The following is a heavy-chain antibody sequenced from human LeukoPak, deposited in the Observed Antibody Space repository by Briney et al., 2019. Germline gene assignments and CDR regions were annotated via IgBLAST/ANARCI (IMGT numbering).Heavy chain of an antibody. V-gene: IGHV3-7*01. J-gene: IGHJ4*02. CDR3: ASVFYGPDY. Sequence: GGSLRLSCAASGFTFSSYSMNWVRQAPGKGLEWVANIKQDGSEKYYVDSVKGRFTISRDNAKNSLYLQMNSLRAEDTAVYYCASVFYGPDYWGQGTLVTVSS. CDR1: GFTFSSYS. D-gene: IGHD4-17*01. CDR2: IKQDGSEK.